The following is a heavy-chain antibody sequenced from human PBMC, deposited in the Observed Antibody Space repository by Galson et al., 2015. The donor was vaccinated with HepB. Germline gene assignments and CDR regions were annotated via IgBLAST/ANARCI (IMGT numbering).Heavy chain of an antibody. D-gene: IGHD2-8*01. J-gene: IGHJ3*02. CDR3: VKGNRYCTNGVCNYPHAFDI. CDR1: GFTFSSYA. V-gene: IGHV3-64D*06. Sequence: SLRLSCAASGFTFSSYAMHWVRQAPGKGLEYVSAISSNGGSTYYADSVKGRFTISRDNSKNTLYLQMSSLRAEDTAVYYCVKGNRYCTNGVCNYPHAFDIWGQGTMVTVSS. CDR2: ISSNGGST.